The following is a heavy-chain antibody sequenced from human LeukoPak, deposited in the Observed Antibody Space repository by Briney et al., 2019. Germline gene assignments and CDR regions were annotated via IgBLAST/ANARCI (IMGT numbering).Heavy chain of an antibody. J-gene: IGHJ4*02. CDR1: GYSFTSYW. D-gene: IGHD4-23*01. CDR3: ARRAVVKGPFDY. CDR2: IYPGDSDT. Sequence: GESLKISWKASGYSFTSYWIGWVRQMPGKGLEWIGIIYPGDSDTSYSPSFQGQFTISADNSTNTASLQWSSLKASDTAMYYCARRAVVKGPFDYWGQGTLVTVSS. V-gene: IGHV5-51*01.